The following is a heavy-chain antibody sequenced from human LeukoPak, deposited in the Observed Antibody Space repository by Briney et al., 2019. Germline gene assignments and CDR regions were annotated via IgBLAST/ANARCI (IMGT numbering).Heavy chain of an antibody. CDR3: ARRSSGWSGEAYYFDY. J-gene: IGHJ4*02. CDR2: IYYRGST. CDR1: GGSISNYY. V-gene: IGHV4-59*01. D-gene: IGHD6-19*01. Sequence: SETLSLTCTVSGGSISNYYWTWIRRPPGKGLEWIGNIYYRGSTNYNPSLKSRVSISVDTSKNQFSLKLTSVTAADTAVYYCARRSSGWSGEAYYFDYWGQGTLVTVSS.